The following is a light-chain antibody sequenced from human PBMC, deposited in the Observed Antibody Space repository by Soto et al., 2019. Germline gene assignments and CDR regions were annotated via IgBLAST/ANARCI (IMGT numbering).Light chain of an antibody. J-gene: IGKJ4*01. V-gene: IGKV3-11*01. CDR2: DAS. Sequence: EIVLAQSPVTLSLFPGERATLSCRASESVNNYLAWYQQKPGQTPRLLIYDASRRAFGTPGRFSGSGSGTDFTLTIDSLEPEDFAVYYCQQRSDWPPPTFGRGTKVEI. CDR1: ESVNNY. CDR3: QQRSDWPPPT.